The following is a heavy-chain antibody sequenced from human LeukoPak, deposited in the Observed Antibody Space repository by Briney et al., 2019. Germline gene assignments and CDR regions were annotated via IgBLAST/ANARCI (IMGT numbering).Heavy chain of an antibody. V-gene: IGHV1-2*02. CDR1: GYTFTGYY. Sequence: GTSVKVSCEASGYTFTGYYMHWVRQAPGQGLEWMGWIDPKRGGTKYAQKFQGRVTMTRDTSISATYMELSSLRSNDTAVYYCARDVGHCGGTCPIFDYWGQGTLVTVSS. D-gene: IGHD2-15*01. CDR3: ARDVGHCGGTCPIFDY. CDR2: IDPKRGGT. J-gene: IGHJ4*02.